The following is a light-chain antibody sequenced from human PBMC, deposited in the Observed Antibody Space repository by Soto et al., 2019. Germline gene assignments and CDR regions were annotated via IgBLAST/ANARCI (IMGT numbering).Light chain of an antibody. Sequence: AIRMTQSPSSLSASTGDRVTITCRASQGISSYLAWYQQKPGKAPKLLIYAASTLQSGVPSRFSGSGSGTDFTLTISCLQSEDFATYYCQQYYSYPQTFGQGTEAEIK. CDR2: AAS. V-gene: IGKV1-8*01. J-gene: IGKJ1*01. CDR1: QGISSY. CDR3: QQYYSYPQT.